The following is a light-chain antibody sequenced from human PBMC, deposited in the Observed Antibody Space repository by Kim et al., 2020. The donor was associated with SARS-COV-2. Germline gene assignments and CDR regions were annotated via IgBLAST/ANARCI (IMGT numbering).Light chain of an antibody. CDR2: GAS. J-gene: IGKJ2*01. Sequence: LSPEERVTLSCRASQSVTTNYLAWYQQKPGQAPRLLIYGASSRATDIPHRFSGTGSGTDFTLTISRLEPEDCAVYYCQQYGSSPHTFGQGTKLEI. CDR1: QSVTTNY. CDR3: QQYGSSPHT. V-gene: IGKV3-20*01.